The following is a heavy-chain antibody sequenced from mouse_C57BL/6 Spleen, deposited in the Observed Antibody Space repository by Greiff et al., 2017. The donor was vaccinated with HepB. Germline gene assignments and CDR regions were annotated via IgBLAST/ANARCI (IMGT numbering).Heavy chain of an antibody. CDR1: GYTFTSYG. J-gene: IGHJ4*01. D-gene: IGHD2-10*02. V-gene: IGHV1-81*01. CDR2: IYPRSGNT. Sequence: QVQLKESGAELARPGASVKLSCKASGYTFTSYGISWVKQRTGQGLEWIGEIYPRSGNTYYNEKFKGKATLTADKSSSTAYMELRSLTSEDSAVYFCARSYDYDAMDYWGQGTSVTVSS. CDR3: ARSYDYDAMDY.